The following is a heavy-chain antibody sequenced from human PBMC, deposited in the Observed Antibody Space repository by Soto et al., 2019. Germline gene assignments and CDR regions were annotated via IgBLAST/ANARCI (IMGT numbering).Heavy chain of an antibody. CDR3: ARYGGSY. CDR1: GFTFSSYA. CDR2: ISYDGDNK. J-gene: IGHJ3*01. D-gene: IGHD3-10*01. Sequence: QVQLVESGGGVVQPGRSLRLSCAASGFTFSSYAMHWVRQAPGKGLEWVAVISYDGDNKYYADSAKGRFTISRDNSKNTLFLQMNSLRAEDTAVYHCARYGGSYWGQGTMVTVSS. V-gene: IGHV3-30-3*01.